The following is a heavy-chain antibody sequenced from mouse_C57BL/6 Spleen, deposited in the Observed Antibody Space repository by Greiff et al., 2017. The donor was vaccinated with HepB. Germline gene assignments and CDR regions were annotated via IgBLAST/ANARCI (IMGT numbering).Heavy chain of an antibody. J-gene: IGHJ2*01. Sequence: EVQGVEPGGDLVKPGGSLKLSCAASGFTFSSYCMSWVRQTPDRRLEWVATISSGGSYTYYPDSVKGRFTITRDKDKNTPYMQMSSLKSEDTAMYDCARHEGDLCSFDYWGQGTTLTVSS. V-gene: IGHV5-6*01. CDR1: GFTFSSYC. CDR3: ARHEGDLCSFDY. CDR2: ISSGGSYT.